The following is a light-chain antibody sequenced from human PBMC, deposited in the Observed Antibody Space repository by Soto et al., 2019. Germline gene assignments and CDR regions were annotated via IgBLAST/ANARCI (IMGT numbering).Light chain of an antibody. Sequence: DIQLTQSPSFLSASVGDRATITCRTSQDISSYLAWYQQKPGKAPQLLISAASTLQSGVPSRFSGSGSGKEFSHTISSLQPEDFATYYCQQLKSYPLSFGGGTKVEI. CDR3: QQLKSYPLS. CDR2: AAS. J-gene: IGKJ4*01. CDR1: QDISSY. V-gene: IGKV1-9*01.